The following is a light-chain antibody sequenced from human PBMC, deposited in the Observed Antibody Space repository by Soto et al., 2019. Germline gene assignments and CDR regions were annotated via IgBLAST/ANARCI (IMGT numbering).Light chain of an antibody. CDR2: WAS. CDR1: QSVLYSSNNKNY. V-gene: IGKV4-1*01. CDR3: QQYYSTWT. J-gene: IGKJ1*01. Sequence: DIVMTQSPDSLAVSLGERATINCKSSQSVLYSSNNKNYLAWYQQKPGKPPKLLIYWASTRESGVPDRFSGSGSGTDFTLTISSLQAEDVAFYYCQQYYSTWTFGQGTKVEIK.